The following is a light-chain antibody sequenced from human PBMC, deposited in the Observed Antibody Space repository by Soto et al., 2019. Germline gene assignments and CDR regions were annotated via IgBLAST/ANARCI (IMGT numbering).Light chain of an antibody. V-gene: IGKV3-11*01. CDR3: HQRQSCPRT. CDR2: YAS. Sequence: EILLTQSPATLSSSPGERATLSCRASQYFSTRLAWYQHKPGKAPKLLIYYASSRETGIPARFSGSGSGTDFTLTINSLQPEDFAIYYCHQRQSCPRTFGQGTKVDIK. CDR1: QYFSTR. J-gene: IGKJ1*01.